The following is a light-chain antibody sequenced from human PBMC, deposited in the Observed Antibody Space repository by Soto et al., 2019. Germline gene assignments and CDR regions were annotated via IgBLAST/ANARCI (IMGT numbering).Light chain of an antibody. Sequence: QSVLTQPPSASGSPGQSVTISCTGTSSDVGGYTYVSWYQQHPGKAPKLMIYEVSKRPSGVPDRFSGSKSGNTASLTVSGLQAEDEADYYCSSYAGSNRVFGTGTQLTVL. CDR3: SSYAGSNRV. CDR1: SSDVGGYTY. V-gene: IGLV2-8*01. CDR2: EVS. J-gene: IGLJ1*01.